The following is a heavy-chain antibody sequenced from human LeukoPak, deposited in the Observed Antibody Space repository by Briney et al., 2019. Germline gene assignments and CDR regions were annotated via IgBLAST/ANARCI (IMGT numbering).Heavy chain of an antibody. V-gene: IGHV4-34*01. CDR1: GGSFSGYY. CDR2: INHSGST. CDR3: ASLVVGASMDV. Sequence: PSETLSLTCAVYGGSFSGYYWSWIRQPPGKGLEWIGEINHSGSTNYNPSLKSRVTISVDTSKNQFSLKLSSVTAADTAVYYCASLVVGASMDVWGQGTTVTVSS. D-gene: IGHD2-15*01. J-gene: IGHJ6*02.